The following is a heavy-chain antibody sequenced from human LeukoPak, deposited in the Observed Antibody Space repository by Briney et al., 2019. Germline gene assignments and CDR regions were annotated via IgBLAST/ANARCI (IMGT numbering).Heavy chain of an antibody. CDR1: GGSISSGDYY. CDR2: IYYSGST. J-gene: IGHJ4*02. D-gene: IGHD2-15*01. CDR3: ARATAANFDY. Sequence: SETLSLTCTVSGGSISSGDYYWSWIRQPPGKGLEWIGYIYYSGSTYHNPSLKSRVTISVDTSKNQFSMKLSSVAAADTAVYYCARATAANFDYWGQGTLVTVSS. V-gene: IGHV4-30-4*08.